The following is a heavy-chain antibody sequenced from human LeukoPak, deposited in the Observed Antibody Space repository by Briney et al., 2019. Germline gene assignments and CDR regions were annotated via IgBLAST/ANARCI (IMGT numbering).Heavy chain of an antibody. D-gene: IGHD1-14*01. CDR1: GFTFSSYA. Sequence: GGSLRLSCAASGFTFSSYAMSWVRQAPGKGLEWASAISGSGGSTYYADSVKGRFTISRDNAKNTLYLQMDSLRADDTGVYYCARSNQADDYWGQGTLVTVSS. V-gene: IGHV3-23*01. J-gene: IGHJ4*02. CDR2: ISGSGGST. CDR3: ARSNQADDY.